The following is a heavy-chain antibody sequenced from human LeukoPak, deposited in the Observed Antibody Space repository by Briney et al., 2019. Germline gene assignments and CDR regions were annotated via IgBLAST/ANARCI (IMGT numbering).Heavy chain of an antibody. CDR3: ARRSRVDWFDP. J-gene: IGHJ5*02. CDR1: GFTFSSYS. CDR2: ISSSSSYI. V-gene: IGHV3-21*01. Sequence: GGSLRLSCAASGFTFSSYSMNWVRQAPGKGLEWVSSISSSSSYIYYADSVKGRFTISRDNAKNSLYLQMNSLRAEDTAVYYCARRSRVDWFDPWGQGTLITVSS.